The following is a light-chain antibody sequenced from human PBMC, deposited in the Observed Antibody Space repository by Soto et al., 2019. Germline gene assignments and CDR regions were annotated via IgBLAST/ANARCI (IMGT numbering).Light chain of an antibody. CDR2: EVS. J-gene: IGLJ3*02. Sequence: QSVLTQPRSVSGSPGQLVTISCTGTSNDVGGNNYVSWYQQHPGKAPKLMISEVSNRPSGVSNRFSGSKSGNTASLTISGLQADDEGDYYCYSYAGSFTWVFGGGTKLTVL. CDR1: SNDVGGNNY. V-gene: IGLV2-11*01. CDR3: YSYAGSFTWV.